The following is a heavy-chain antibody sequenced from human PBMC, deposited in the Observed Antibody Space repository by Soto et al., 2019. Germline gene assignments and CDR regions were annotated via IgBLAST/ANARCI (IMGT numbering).Heavy chain of an antibody. J-gene: IGHJ6*02. CDR1: GFSFSGYG. D-gene: IGHD2-15*01. V-gene: IGHV3-30*03. Sequence: QVQLVESGGGVVQPGRSLSLSCAASGFSFSGYGMHWVRQAPGKGLEWVAVIFFDGSRKFYADSVKGRFTLSRDNSKNTMVLQMSSLRVDDTAVYYCARDGYCSGSRCYPDFSYGLDVWGQGTKVTVSS. CDR3: ARDGYCSGSRCYPDFSYGLDV. CDR2: IFFDGSRK.